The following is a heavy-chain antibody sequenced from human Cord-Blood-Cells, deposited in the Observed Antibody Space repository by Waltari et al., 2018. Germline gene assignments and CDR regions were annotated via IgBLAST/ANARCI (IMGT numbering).Heavy chain of an antibody. D-gene: IGHD4-17*01. J-gene: IGHJ4*02. CDR1: GFTFSSYR. CDR2: ISSSRSTI. Sequence: EVQLVESVGGLVQPGGSLRLSCAATGFTFSSYRMNWVRQAPGKGLEWVSYISSSRSTIYYADSVKGRFTISRDNAKNSLYLQMNSLRDEDTAVYYCARGRKGSTVTDYWGQGTLVTVSS. CDR3: ARGRKGSTVTDY. V-gene: IGHV3-48*02.